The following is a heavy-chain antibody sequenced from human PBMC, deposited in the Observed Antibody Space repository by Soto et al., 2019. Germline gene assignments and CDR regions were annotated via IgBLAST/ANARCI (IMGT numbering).Heavy chain of an antibody. J-gene: IGHJ6*02. CDR3: ARSLVGASPFYYYYGMDV. D-gene: IGHD1-26*01. Sequence: PGESLNISCKGSGYSFTSYWIGWVRQMPGKGLEWMGIIYPGDSDTRYSPSFQGQVTISADKSISTAYLQWSSLKASDTAMYYCARSLVGASPFYYYYGMDVWGQGTTVTVSS. CDR1: GYSFTSYW. V-gene: IGHV5-51*01. CDR2: IYPGDSDT.